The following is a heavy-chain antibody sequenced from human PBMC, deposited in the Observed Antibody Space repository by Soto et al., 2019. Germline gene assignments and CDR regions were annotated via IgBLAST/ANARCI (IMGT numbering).Heavy chain of an antibody. Sequence: SETLSLTCTVSGGSISSYYWSWIRQPPGKGLEWIGYIYYSGSTNYNPSLKSRVTISVDTSKNQFSLKLSSVTAADTAVYYCARHTDFWSGYVHYSGPGPLVTVSS. CDR1: GGSISSYY. CDR3: ARHTDFWSGYVHY. D-gene: IGHD3-3*01. J-gene: IGHJ4*02. CDR2: IYYSGST. V-gene: IGHV4-59*08.